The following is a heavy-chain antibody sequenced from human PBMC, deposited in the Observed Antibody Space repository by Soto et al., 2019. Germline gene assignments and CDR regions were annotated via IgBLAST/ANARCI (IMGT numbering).Heavy chain of an antibody. D-gene: IGHD1-1*01. V-gene: IGHV4-34*01. CDR1: GGSFSGYY. J-gene: IGHJ5*02. CDR2: INHSGST. Sequence: SETLSLTCAVYGGSFSGYYWSWIRQPPGKGLEWIGEINHSGSTNYNPSLKSRVTISVDTSKNQFSLKLSSVTAADTAVYYCARDEGYTIPSGWFAPWGQGTLVTVSS. CDR3: ARDEGYTIPSGWFAP.